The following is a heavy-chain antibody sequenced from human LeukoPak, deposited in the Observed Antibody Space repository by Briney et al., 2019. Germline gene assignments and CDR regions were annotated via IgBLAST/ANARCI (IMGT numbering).Heavy chain of an antibody. Sequence: PGRSLRLPCAASGFPFSSYGMHWVRQAPGKGLEWLADIWYDGSNKYYADSVKGRFTISRDNSKHTLYLQMNSLRAEDTAVYYCARRDYVWGSYRYSPPDYWGQGTLVTVSS. D-gene: IGHD3-16*02. V-gene: IGHV3-33*01. CDR3: ARRDYVWGSYRYSPPDY. CDR1: GFPFSSYG. CDR2: IWYDGSNK. J-gene: IGHJ4*02.